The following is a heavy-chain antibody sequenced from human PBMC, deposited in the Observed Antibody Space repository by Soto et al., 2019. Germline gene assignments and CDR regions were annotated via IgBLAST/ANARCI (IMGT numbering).Heavy chain of an antibody. CDR1: GGTFSSYT. D-gene: IGHD4-17*01. V-gene: IGHV1-69*08. Sequence: QVQLVQSGAGVKKPGSSVKVSCKASGGTFSSYTISWVRQAPGQGLEWMGRIIPILGIANYAQKFQGRVTITADKSTSTAYMELSSLRSEDTAVYYCARDIMTTVTSYYFDYWGQGTLVTVSS. CDR2: IIPILGIA. CDR3: ARDIMTTVTSYYFDY. J-gene: IGHJ4*02.